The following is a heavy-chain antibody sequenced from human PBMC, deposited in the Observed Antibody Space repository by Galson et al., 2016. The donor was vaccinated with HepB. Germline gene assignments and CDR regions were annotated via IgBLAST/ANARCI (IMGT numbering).Heavy chain of an antibody. CDR1: GDSVSSDNGA. CDR2: TYYRFKWYN. CDR3: ARGWAGSGWSV. J-gene: IGHJ6*04. Sequence: CAISGDSVSSDNGAWNWIRQSPSRGLEWLGRTYYRFKWYNDYGVSVKSRITTNPDTSKNQVSLRLNSVTPEDTAVYYCARGWAGSGWSVWGKGTTVTVSS. V-gene: IGHV6-1*01. D-gene: IGHD6-19*01.